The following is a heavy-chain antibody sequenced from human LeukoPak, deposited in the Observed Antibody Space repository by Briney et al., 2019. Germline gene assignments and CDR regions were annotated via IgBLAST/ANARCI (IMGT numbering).Heavy chain of an antibody. J-gene: IGHJ4*02. Sequence: GGSLRLSCTASGFTFSSYAMNWVRQAPGKGLEWVATISYDGSDKYYADSVKGRFTISRDNSENTLSLQMNSLRPEDTAVYYCATLRDGYMFDCWGQGTLVTVSS. CDR3: ATLRDGYMFDC. CDR2: ISYDGSDK. D-gene: IGHD5-24*01. V-gene: IGHV3-30*03. CDR1: GFTFSSYA.